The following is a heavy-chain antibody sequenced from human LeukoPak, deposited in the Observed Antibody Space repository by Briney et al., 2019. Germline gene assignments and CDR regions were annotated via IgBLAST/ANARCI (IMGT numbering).Heavy chain of an antibody. J-gene: IGHJ5*02. CDR2: IYHSGST. Sequence: SETLSLTCTVSGYSISSGYYWGWIRQPPGKGLEWIGSIYHSGSTYYNPSLKSRVTISVDTSKNQFSLKLSSVTAADTAVYYCARSYGDYVSWFDPWGQGALVTVSS. D-gene: IGHD4-17*01. V-gene: IGHV4-38-2*02. CDR3: ARSYGDYVSWFDP. CDR1: GYSISSGYY.